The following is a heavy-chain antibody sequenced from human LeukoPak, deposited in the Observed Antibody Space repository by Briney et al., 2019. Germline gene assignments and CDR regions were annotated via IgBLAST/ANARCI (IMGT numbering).Heavy chain of an antibody. Sequence: GASVKVSCKASGYTFTSYDINWVRQATGQGLEWMGWMNPNSGNTGYAQKFQGRVTMTRNTSISTAYMELSSLRSEDTAVYYCARGGYSSSWTGTLYNAFDIWGQGTMVTVSP. V-gene: IGHV1-8*01. CDR1: GYTFTSYD. CDR3: ARGGYSSSWTGTLYNAFDI. D-gene: IGHD6-13*01. J-gene: IGHJ3*02. CDR2: MNPNSGNT.